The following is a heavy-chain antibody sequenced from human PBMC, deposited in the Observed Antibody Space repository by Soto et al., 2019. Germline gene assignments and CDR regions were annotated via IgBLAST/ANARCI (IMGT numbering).Heavy chain of an antibody. J-gene: IGHJ4*02. V-gene: IGHV3-7*03. CDR2: IKEHGGQD. Sequence: GGSLRLSCAASGFTFNTYWMSWVRQAPGKGLEWVAHIKEHGGQDFYVDSVKGRFTIFRDNLKNSLYLQMNSLRAEDTAVYYCTRRLSIDRARIMGCYFDSWGQGSLATVCS. CDR3: TRRLSIDRARIMGCYFDS. CDR1: GFTFNTYW. D-gene: IGHD1-26*01.